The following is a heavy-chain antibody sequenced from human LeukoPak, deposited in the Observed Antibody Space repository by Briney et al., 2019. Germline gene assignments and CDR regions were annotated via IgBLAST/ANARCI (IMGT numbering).Heavy chain of an antibody. V-gene: IGHV3-30*04. J-gene: IGHJ5*02. CDR2: ISYDGSNE. CDR1: GFTFSSYG. D-gene: IGHD3-3*01. CDR3: ARSQLIFGVVISRGQWFDP. Sequence: TGGSLRLSCAASGFTFSSYGMHWARQAPGKGLEWVAIISYDGSNEYYADSVKGRFTISRDNSKNTLYLQMNSLRAEDTAVYYCARSQLIFGVVISRGQWFDPWGQGTLVTVSS.